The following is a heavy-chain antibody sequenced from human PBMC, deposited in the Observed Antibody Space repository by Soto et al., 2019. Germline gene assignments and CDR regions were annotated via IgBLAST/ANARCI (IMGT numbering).Heavy chain of an antibody. V-gene: IGHV3-11*01. CDR2: ISTRSSTI. J-gene: IGHJ6*02. D-gene: IGHD3-22*01. Sequence: GGSLRLSCAASGFTFSDYYMNWIRQAPGKGLEWVSYISTRSSTIHYADSVKGRFTISRDNAKNSLYLQMNSLRAEDTAVYYCARFTPDYYDSSGYWGAMGVWGQGTTVTVS. CDR3: ARFTPDYYDSSGYWGAMGV. CDR1: GFTFSDYY.